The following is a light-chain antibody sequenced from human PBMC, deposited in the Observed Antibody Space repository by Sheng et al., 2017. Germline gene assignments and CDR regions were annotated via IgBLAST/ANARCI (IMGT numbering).Light chain of an antibody. Sequence: SYELTQPPSVSVSPGQTAITCSGDKLGDKYACWYQQKAGQSPVLIIYQDKRRPSGIPERFSGSNSGNTATLTISGSQPMDEADYYCQAWDNNILVFGGGPSLPS. CDR3: QAWDNNILV. CDR2: QDK. V-gene: IGLV3-1*01. J-gene: IGLJ3*02. CDR1: KLGDKY.